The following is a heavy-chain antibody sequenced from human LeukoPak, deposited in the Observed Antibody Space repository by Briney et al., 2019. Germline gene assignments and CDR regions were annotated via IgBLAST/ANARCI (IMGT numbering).Heavy chain of an antibody. CDR1: GGSFSGYY. Sequence: SQTLSLTCPVYGGSFSGYYCGWIRQPPGKGLELIGEINHSGSTNYNPSLKSRVTISVDTSKNQFSLKLSSVTAADTAVYYCARGGPPRYYYYGMDVWGQGTTVTVSS. V-gene: IGHV4-34*01. J-gene: IGHJ6*02. CDR3: ARGGPPRYYYYGMDV. CDR2: INHSGST.